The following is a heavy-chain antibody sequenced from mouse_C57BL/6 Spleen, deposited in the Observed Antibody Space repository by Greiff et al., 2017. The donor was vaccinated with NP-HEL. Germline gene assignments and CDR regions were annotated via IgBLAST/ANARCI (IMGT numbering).Heavy chain of an antibody. CDR2: LWWDDAN. V-gene: IGHV8-8*01. J-gene: IGHJ4*01. CDR1: GFSLTTFGMG. Sequence: QVTLKESGPGILQPSQTLSLTCSFSGFSLTTFGMGVGWIRQPSGKGLEWLAHLWWDDANYYNPALKSPPTIAKDTSKTHVFLKIANVDTADTATYYCARSYAMDYWGQGTSVTVSS. CDR3: ARSYAMDY.